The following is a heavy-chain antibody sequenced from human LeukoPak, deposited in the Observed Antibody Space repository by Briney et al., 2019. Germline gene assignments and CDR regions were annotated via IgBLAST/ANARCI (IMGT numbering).Heavy chain of an antibody. J-gene: IGHJ6*03. D-gene: IGHD3-9*01. Sequence: PGGSLRLSCAASGFTFSRYWMSWVRQAPGKGLEWVANIKQDGSQKSYVDSVKGRFTISRDNANNLLYLQMNSLRVEDTAVYYCAKDEGILIGYYNHYYYYMDVWGKGTTATVSS. V-gene: IGHV3-7*03. CDR2: IKQDGSQK. CDR3: AKDEGILIGYYNHYYYYMDV. CDR1: GFTFSRYW.